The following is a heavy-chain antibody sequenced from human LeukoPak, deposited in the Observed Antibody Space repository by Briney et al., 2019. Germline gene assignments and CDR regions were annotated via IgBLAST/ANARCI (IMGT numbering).Heavy chain of an antibody. CDR3: ARAERITMIVVVIPNAFDI. J-gene: IGHJ3*02. CDR1: GYSISSGYY. D-gene: IGHD3-22*01. Sequence: PSETLSLTCTVSGYSISSGYYWGWIRQPPGKGLEWIGSIYHSGSTYYNPSLKSRVTISVDTSKNQFSLKLSSVTAADTAVYYCARAERITMIVVVIPNAFDIWGQGTMATVSS. CDR2: IYHSGST. V-gene: IGHV4-38-2*02.